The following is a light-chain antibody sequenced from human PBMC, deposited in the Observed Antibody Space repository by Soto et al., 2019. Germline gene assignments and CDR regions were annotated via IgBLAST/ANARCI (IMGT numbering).Light chain of an antibody. CDR2: RNN. CDR1: SSNIGSNY. V-gene: IGLV1-47*01. CDR3: AAWDDSLSVV. Sequence: QSVLTQPPSASGTPGQRVTISCSGSSSNIGSNYVYWYQQLPGTAPKHLIYRNNQRPSGVPDRFSGSKSGTSASLAISGLRSEDAADYYCAAWDDSLSVVFGGGTKLTVL. J-gene: IGLJ2*01.